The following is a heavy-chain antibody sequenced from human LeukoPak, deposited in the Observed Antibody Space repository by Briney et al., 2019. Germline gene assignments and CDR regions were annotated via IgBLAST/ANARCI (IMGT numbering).Heavy chain of an antibody. J-gene: IGHJ4*02. D-gene: IGHD2-8*01. CDR1: GGSISSGGYY. CDR3: ARGYCTNGVCFIIPFDY. V-gene: IGHV4-31*03. Sequence: SETLSLTCTVSGGSISSGGYYWSWIRQHPGKGLEWIGYIYYSGSTYYNPSLKSRVTISVDTSKNQFSLKLSSVTAADTAVYYCARGYCTNGVCFIIPFDYWGQGTLVTVSS. CDR2: IYYSGST.